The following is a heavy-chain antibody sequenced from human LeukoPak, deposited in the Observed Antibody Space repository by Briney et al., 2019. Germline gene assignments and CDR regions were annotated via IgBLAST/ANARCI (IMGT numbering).Heavy chain of an antibody. V-gene: IGHV4-59*01. CDR2: IYYSGTT. D-gene: IGHD6-13*01. CDR1: GGSMRSYY. J-gene: IGHJ3*02. Sequence: SETLSLTCTVSGGSMRSYYWSWIRQPPGKGLEWIGYIYYSGTTKYNPSLKSRVTISVDTSKNQFSLKLNSLTAADTAVYYCARDLATAATADRAFDIWGQGTMVTVSS. CDR3: ARDLATAATADRAFDI.